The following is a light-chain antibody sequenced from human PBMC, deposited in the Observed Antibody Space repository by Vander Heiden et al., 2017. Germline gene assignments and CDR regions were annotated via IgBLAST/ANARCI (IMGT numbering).Light chain of an antibody. Sequence: SYELTQPPSVSVSLGQMARITCSGEALSKKYAYWDQQKPGQFPVLVIYEDSERPSGIPERFSGSSSGIIVTLTISGVQAEDETDAYCLLADCSGPYVFGIGTKVTVL. CDR2: EDS. V-gene: IGLV3-16*01. J-gene: IGLJ1*01. CDR1: ALSKKY. CDR3: LLADCSGPYV.